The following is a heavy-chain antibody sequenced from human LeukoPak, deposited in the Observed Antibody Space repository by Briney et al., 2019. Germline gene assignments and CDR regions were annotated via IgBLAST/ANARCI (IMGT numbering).Heavy chain of an antibody. D-gene: IGHD1-26*01. V-gene: IGHV3-21*01. CDR1: GFTFSSYS. CDR3: AREDMAGAGFDY. CDR2: ISSSSSYI. Sequence: GGSLRLSCAASGFTFSSYSMNWVRQAPGKGLEWVSSISSSSSYIYYADSVKGRFTISRDNSKNTLYLQMNSLRVEDTALYYCAREDMAGAGFDYWGQGTLVTVSS. J-gene: IGHJ4*02.